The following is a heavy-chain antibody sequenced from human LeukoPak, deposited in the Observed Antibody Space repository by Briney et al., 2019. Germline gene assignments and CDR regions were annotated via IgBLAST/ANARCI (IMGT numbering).Heavy chain of an antibody. J-gene: IGHJ5*02. CDR2: IYYSGST. V-gene: IGHV4-59*08. CDR3: ARVGRSGSGSYYKNWFDP. CDR1: GGSISSYY. Sequence: SETLSLTCTVSGGSISSYYWSWIRQPPGKGLEWIGYIYYSGSTNYNPSLKSRVTISVDTSKNQFSLKLTSVTAADTAVYYCARVGRSGSGSYYKNWFDPWGQGTLVTVSS. D-gene: IGHD3-10*01.